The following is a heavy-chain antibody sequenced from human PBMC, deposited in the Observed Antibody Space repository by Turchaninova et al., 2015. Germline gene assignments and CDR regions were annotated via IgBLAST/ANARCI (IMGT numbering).Heavy chain of an antibody. V-gene: IGHV3-33*01. J-gene: IGHJ4*02. CDR3: ASEGSDGAYNPP. D-gene: IGHD4-17*01. CDR1: GFTFSTYG. Sequence: QVQLVESGGGVVQPGRSLRLSCAASGFTFSTYGMHWVRQAPGKGLGWVGVIWVDESKKKYADTVKGRFTNSRDNSKNTLYLQMNSLRAEDTAVYYCASEGSDGAYNPPWGQGTLVTVSS. CDR2: IWVDESKK.